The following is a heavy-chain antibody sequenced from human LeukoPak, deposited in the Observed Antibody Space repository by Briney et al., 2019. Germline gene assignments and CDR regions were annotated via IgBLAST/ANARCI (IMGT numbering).Heavy chain of an antibody. CDR1: GFIVSNNY. D-gene: IGHD2-15*01. CDR2: IYSGGNT. Sequence: PGGSLRLSCAASGFIVSNNYMSWVRQAPGKGLEWVSVIYSGGNTYYADSVKGRFTISRDNSKNTLYLQMNSLRAEDTAVYYCAKEGYCSGGSCRAEYFQHWGQGTLVTVSS. J-gene: IGHJ1*01. CDR3: AKEGYCSGGSCRAEYFQH. V-gene: IGHV3-53*01.